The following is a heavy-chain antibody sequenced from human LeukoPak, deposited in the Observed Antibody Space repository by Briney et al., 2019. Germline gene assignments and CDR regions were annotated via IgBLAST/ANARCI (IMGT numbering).Heavy chain of an antibody. CDR1: GFTVSSNY. V-gene: IGHV3-53*01. CDR2: IYSGGNT. D-gene: IGHD6-13*01. J-gene: IGHJ4*02. Sequence: GGSLRLSCAASGFTVSSNYMSWVRQAPGKGLGWVSLIYSGGNTYYADSVKGRFTISRDNSKNTLYLQMNSLRAEDTAVYYCARRGSNTWLFDYWGQGTLVTVSS. CDR3: ARRGSNTWLFDY.